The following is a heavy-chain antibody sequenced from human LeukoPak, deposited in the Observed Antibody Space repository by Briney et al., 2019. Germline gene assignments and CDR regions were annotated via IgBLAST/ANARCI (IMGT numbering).Heavy chain of an antibody. J-gene: IGHJ6*03. CDR2: ISAYNGNT. V-gene: IGHV1-18*01. D-gene: IGHD1-26*01. Sequence: ASAKVSCKASGYTFTSYGISWVRQAPGQGLEWMGWISAYNGNTNYAQKLQGRVTMTTDTSTSTAYMELRSLGPDDTAVYYCARDPYSGNYGNDYYYYMDVWGKGTTVTISS. CDR3: ARDPYSGNYGNDYYYYMDV. CDR1: GYTFTSYG.